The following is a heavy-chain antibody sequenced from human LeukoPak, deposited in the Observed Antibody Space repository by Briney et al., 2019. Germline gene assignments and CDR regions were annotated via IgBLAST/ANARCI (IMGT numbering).Heavy chain of an antibody. CDR3: AREVAGIQLFDY. D-gene: IGHD5-18*01. J-gene: IGHJ4*02. V-gene: IGHV4-59*01. Sequence: SETLSLTCTVFGGSISSDYWSWIRHPPGKGREWIVTIYYSASNKNNTSLKSRVTISVDTSKNQFSLKRSSLTAADTAVYYCAREVAGIQLFDYWGQGKLVTVSS. CDR2: IYYSASN. CDR1: GGSISSDY.